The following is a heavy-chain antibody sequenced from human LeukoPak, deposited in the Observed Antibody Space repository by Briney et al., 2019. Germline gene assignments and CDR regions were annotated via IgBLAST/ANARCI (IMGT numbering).Heavy chain of an antibody. Sequence: PGGSLRLSCAASGFTVSSNYMTWVRQAPGKGLEWVSVIYSGGSTYYADCVKGRFTISRDNSKNTLYLQMNSLRAEDTAVYYCAREAVTGLDAFDIWGQGTMVTASS. J-gene: IGHJ3*02. V-gene: IGHV3-66*01. CDR1: GFTVSSNY. CDR2: IYSGGST. D-gene: IGHD1-1*01. CDR3: AREAVTGLDAFDI.